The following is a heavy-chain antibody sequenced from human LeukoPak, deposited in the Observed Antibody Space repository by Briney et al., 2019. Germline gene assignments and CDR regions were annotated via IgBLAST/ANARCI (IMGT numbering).Heavy chain of an antibody. Sequence: PSETLSLTCTVSGYSISSGYYWGWIRQPPGKGLEWIGSIYHSGSTYYNPSLKSRVTISVDTSKNQFSLKLSPVTAADTAVYYCARDQNGYSYGSVGYYYYGMDVWGQGTTVTVSS. CDR2: IYHSGST. D-gene: IGHD5-18*01. CDR1: GYSISSGYY. J-gene: IGHJ6*02. V-gene: IGHV4-38-2*02. CDR3: ARDQNGYSYGSVGYYYYGMDV.